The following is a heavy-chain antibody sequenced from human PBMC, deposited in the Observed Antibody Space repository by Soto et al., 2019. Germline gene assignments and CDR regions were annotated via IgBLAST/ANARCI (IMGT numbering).Heavy chain of an antibody. CDR2: IRSKANSYAT. CDR3: TRHDSNYDFWSGSPPRYGMDV. Sequence: GSLRLSCAASGFTFSGSAMHWVRQASGKGLEWVGRIRSKANSYATAYAASVKGRFTISRDDSKNTAYLQMNSLKTEDTAVYYCTRHDSNYDFWSGSPPRYGMDVWGKGTTVNVSS. V-gene: IGHV3-73*01. CDR1: GFTFSGSA. D-gene: IGHD3-3*01. J-gene: IGHJ6*04.